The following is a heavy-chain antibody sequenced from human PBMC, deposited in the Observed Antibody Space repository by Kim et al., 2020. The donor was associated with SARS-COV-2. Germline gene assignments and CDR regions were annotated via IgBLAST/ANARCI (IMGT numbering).Heavy chain of an antibody. J-gene: IGHJ4*02. Sequence: GGSLRLSCAASGFTFSSYGMHWVRQAPGKGLEWVAVISYDGSNKYYADSVKGRFTISRDNSKNTLYLQMNSLRAEDTAVYYCAKGGLELRLKGPDYWGQGTLVTVSS. CDR1: GFTFSSYG. CDR3: AKGGLELRLKGPDY. CDR2: ISYDGSNK. V-gene: IGHV3-30*18. D-gene: IGHD1-7*01.